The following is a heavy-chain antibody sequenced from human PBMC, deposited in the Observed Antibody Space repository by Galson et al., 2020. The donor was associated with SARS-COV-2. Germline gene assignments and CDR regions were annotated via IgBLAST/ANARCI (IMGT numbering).Heavy chain of an antibody. CDR3: ARILSWYDLWSGPQYYYYYMDV. V-gene: IGHV2-26*01. CDR1: GFSLSNARMG. Sequence: SGPTLVKPTETLTLTCTVSGFSLSNARMGVSWIRQPPGKALEWLAHIFSNDEKSYSTSLKSRLTISKDTSKSQVVLTMTNMDPVDTATYYCARILSWYDLWSGPQYYYYYMDVWGKGTTVTVSS. CDR2: IFSNDEK. D-gene: IGHD3-3*01. J-gene: IGHJ6*03.